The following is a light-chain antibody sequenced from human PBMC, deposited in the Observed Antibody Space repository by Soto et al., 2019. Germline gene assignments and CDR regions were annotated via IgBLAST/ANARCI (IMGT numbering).Light chain of an antibody. CDR1: QSISGY. CDR3: QQSYSTPWT. V-gene: IGKV1-39*01. Sequence: DIQMTQSPSTLSGSVGDRVTITCRASQSISGYLNWYQQKPGKAPKLLIYAASSLQSGVPSRFSGSGSGTDFTLTISSLQPEDFATYYCQQSYSTPWTFGQGTKVDIK. CDR2: AAS. J-gene: IGKJ1*01.